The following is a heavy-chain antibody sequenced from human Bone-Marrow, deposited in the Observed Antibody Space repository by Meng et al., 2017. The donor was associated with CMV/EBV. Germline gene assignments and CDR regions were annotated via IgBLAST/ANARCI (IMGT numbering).Heavy chain of an antibody. D-gene: IGHD2-2*01. CDR3: ARGRGSRYCSSTSCHPFDP. Sequence: ASVKVSCKASGYTFTSYYMHWVRQAPGQGLEWMGIINPSGGSTSYAQKFQGRVTMTRDTSTRTVYMELSSLRSEDTAVYHCARGRGSRYCSSTSCHPFDPWGQGTLVTVYS. CDR2: INPSGGST. CDR1: GYTFTSYY. J-gene: IGHJ5*02. V-gene: IGHV1-46*01.